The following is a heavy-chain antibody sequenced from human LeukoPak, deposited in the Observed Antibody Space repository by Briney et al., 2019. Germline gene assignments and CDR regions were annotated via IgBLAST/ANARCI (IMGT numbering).Heavy chain of an antibody. V-gene: IGHV3-11*01. CDR2: ISSSGSTI. Sequence: PGGPLRLSCAASGFTFSDYYMSWIRQAPGKALVGVSYISSSGSTIYYADSVKGRFTISRDNAKNSLYLQMNSLRAEDTAVYYCARGSGESIGLWFDPWGQGTLVTVSS. CDR1: GFTFSDYY. J-gene: IGHJ5*02. CDR3: ARGSGESIGLWFDP. D-gene: IGHD3-10*01.